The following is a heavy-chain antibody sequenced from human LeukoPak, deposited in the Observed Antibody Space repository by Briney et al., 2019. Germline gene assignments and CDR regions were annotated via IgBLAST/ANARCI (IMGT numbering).Heavy chain of an antibody. V-gene: IGHV3-74*03. CDR2: IDSNGGGA. Sequence: PGGSLRLSCAASGFTFNIYWMQWVRQVPGKGLVWVSRIDSNGGGATYADFVKGRFTTSRDNGNNTMYLQMNSLRAEDTAIYYCARAKYSSRWSLDYWGQGALVTVSS. CDR1: GFTFNIYW. D-gene: IGHD6-13*01. CDR3: ARAKYSSRWSLDY. J-gene: IGHJ4*02.